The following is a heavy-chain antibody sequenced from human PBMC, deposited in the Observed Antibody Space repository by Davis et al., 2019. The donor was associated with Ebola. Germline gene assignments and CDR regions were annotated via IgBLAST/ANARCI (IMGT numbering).Heavy chain of an antibody. J-gene: IGHJ5*02. CDR1: GYTFTSYD. V-gene: IGHV1-8*01. Sequence: ASVKVSCKASGYTFTSYDINWVRQATGQGLEWMGWMNPNSGNTGYAQKVQGRVTMTRNTSISTAYMELSSLRSEDTAVYYCARGRRLGVLRWFDPWGQGTLVTVSS. D-gene: IGHD2-2*01. CDR2: MNPNSGNT. CDR3: ARGRRLGVLRWFDP.